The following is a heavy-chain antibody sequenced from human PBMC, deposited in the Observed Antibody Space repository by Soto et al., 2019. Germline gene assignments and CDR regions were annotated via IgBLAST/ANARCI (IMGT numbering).Heavy chain of an antibody. Sequence: ASAKVSCKASGYTFTGYYIHWVRQAPGQGLEWMGWTSPRVLSTNYAQRFQGRVTMSRDRATSTVYMELRRLRSEDTAVYYCAREDADRATRFPDYLGKGTVVNVSS. J-gene: IGHJ4*02. V-gene: IGHV1-2*02. CDR2: TSPRVLST. D-gene: IGHD5-18*01. CDR1: GYTFTGYY. CDR3: AREDADRATRFPDY.